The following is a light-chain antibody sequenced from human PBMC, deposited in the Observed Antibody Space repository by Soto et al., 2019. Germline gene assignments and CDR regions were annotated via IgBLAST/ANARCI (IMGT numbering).Light chain of an antibody. J-gene: IGKJ1*01. V-gene: IGKV1-9*01. Sequence: DIQLTQSPSFLSASVGDRVTITCRASQGISSYLAWYQQKPGKAPKLLIYAASILQSGVPSRFSGSGSGTEFTLTISSLQPEDFATYYCQQLNSYPRTFGRGTEVEMK. CDR1: QGISSY. CDR2: AAS. CDR3: QQLNSYPRT.